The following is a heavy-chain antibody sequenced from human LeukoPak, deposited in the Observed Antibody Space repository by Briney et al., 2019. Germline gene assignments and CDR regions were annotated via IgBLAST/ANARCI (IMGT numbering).Heavy chain of an antibody. J-gene: IGHJ6*03. CDR1: GFTFSSYA. CDR2: ISYDGSNK. V-gene: IGHV3-30-3*01. CDR3: ATLVGATDEAYYYMDV. D-gene: IGHD1-26*01. Sequence: GGSLRLSCAASGFTFSSYAMHWVCQAPGKGLEWVAVISYDGSNKYYADSVKGRFTISRDNSKNTLYLQMNSLRAEDTAVYYCATLVGATDEAYYYMDVWGKGTTVTVSS.